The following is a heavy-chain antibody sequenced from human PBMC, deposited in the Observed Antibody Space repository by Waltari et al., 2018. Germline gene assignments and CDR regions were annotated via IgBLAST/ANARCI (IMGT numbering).Heavy chain of an antibody. J-gene: IGHJ6*02. D-gene: IGHD3-9*01. CDR2: LFTSGRT. CDR1: GGSISSGSVY. V-gene: IGHV4-61*02. CDR3: ARDEARYYDIMTGGGYYGLDV. Sequence: QVQLQESGPGLVRPSQTLSLTCTVSGGSISSGSVYWTWLHQPAGKGVEWVGHLFTSGRTKYNPSLKSRVSVSLDTSENQFSLRLSSVTAADTAVYYCARDEARYYDIMTGGGYYGLDVWGQGTTVTVSS.